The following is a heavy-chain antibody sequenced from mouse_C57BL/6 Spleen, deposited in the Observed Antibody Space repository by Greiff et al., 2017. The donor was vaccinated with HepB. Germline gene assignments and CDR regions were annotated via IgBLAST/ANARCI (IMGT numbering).Heavy chain of an antibody. CDR1: GYTFTSYG. CDR2: IYPRSGNT. CDR3: ARGTNWDNWYFDV. Sequence: QVQLQQSGAELARPGASVKLSCKASGYTFTSYGISWVKQRTGQGLEWIGEIYPRSGNTYYNEKFKGKATLTADKSSSTAYMELRSLTSEDSAVYFCARGTNWDNWYFDVWGTGTTVTVSS. J-gene: IGHJ1*03. D-gene: IGHD4-1*01. V-gene: IGHV1-81*01.